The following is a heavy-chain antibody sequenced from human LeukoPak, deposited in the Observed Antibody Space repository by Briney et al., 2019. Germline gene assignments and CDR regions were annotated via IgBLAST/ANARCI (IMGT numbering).Heavy chain of an antibody. CDR3: AKDPEGFGDPPSFDY. D-gene: IGHD3-10*01. Sequence: GGSLRLSCAASGFTFSSYEMNWVRQAPGKGLEWGSYISSSGSTIYYADSVKGRFTISRDNAKNSLYLQMNSLRAEDTALYYCAKDPEGFGDPPSFDYWGQGTLVTVSS. V-gene: IGHV3-48*03. J-gene: IGHJ4*02. CDR1: GFTFSSYE. CDR2: ISSSGSTI.